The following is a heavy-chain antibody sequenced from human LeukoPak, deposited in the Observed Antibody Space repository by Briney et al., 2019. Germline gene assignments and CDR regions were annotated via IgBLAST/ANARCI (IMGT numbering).Heavy chain of an antibody. CDR3: AKLFGYYYDSSGYYPDY. Sequence: GGSLRLSCVASGFTFSNYAMSWVRQAPGKGLEWVSVISGSGGSTYYADSVKGRFTISRDNFKNTLYLRMNSLRAEDTAVYYCAKLFGYYYDSSGYYPDYWGQGTLVTVSS. J-gene: IGHJ4*02. D-gene: IGHD3-22*01. V-gene: IGHV3-23*01. CDR1: GFTFSNYA. CDR2: ISGSGGST.